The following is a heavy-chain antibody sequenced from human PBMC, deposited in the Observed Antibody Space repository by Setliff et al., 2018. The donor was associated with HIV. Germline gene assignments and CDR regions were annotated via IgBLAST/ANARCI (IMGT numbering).Heavy chain of an antibody. D-gene: IGHD6-13*01. V-gene: IGHV4-39*01. Sequence: KASETLSLTCTVSGGSIRSIDYFWDWIRQPPGKGLEWLGNIGNIYYGGTTYYNPSLKGRITISVFTSSQQLSLTLTSVTPADTAVYYCARLRAAGTVHYFDPWGQGTQVTVSS. CDR2: IYYGGTT. CDR3: ARLRAAGTVHYFDP. J-gene: IGHJ5*02. CDR1: GGSIRSIDYF.